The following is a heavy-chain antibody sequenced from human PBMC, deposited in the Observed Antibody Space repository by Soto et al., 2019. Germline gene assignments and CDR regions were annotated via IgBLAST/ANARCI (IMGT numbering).Heavy chain of an antibody. CDR1: GYTFTSYA. CDR2: INAGNGNT. D-gene: IGHD1-26*01. V-gene: IGHV1-3*01. J-gene: IGHJ5*02. Sequence: GASVKVSCKASGYTFTSYAMHWARQAPGQRLEWMGWINAGNGNTKYSQKFQGRVTITRDTSASTAYMELSSLRSEDTAVYYCARAHRVGAPPPGSSWAQGTLVPVSS. CDR3: ARAHRVGAPPPGSS.